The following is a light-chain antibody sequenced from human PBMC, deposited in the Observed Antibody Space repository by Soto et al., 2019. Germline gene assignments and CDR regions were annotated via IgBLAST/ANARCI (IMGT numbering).Light chain of an antibody. V-gene: IGKV1-5*03. Sequence: DIQLTQSLSTLSASVGDRVTITCRASQSLNSWLAWYQQKPGKAPKLLIYKTSSLESGVPSRFSGGGFGTEYTLTITSPQPDDFATYYCQQYNAYPLTFGGGTKVEIK. CDR3: QQYNAYPLT. J-gene: IGKJ4*01. CDR2: KTS. CDR1: QSLNSW.